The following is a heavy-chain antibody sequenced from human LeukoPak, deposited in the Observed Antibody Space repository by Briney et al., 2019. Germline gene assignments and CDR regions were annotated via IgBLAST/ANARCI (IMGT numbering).Heavy chain of an antibody. CDR1: GFTFSSYW. D-gene: IGHD2-15*01. CDR2: IKQDGSEK. CDR3: ARGYCSGGSCYGDY. V-gene: IGHV3-7*03. Sequence: WGVLSLSCAASGFTFSSYWMSWVRQAPGKGLEWVANIKQDGSEKYYVDSVKGRFTISRDNAKNSLYLQMNSLRAEDTAVYYCARGYCSGGSCYGDYWGQGTLVTVSS. J-gene: IGHJ4*02.